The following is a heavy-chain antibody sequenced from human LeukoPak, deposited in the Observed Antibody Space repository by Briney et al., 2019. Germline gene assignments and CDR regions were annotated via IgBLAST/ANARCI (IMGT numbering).Heavy chain of an antibody. CDR1: GGSISSYY. CDR2: IYTSGST. CDR3: ARGRGVVVVAAPDNWFDP. J-gene: IGHJ5*02. Sequence: SETLSLTCTVSGGSISSYYWSWIRQPAGKGLEWIGRIYTSGSTNYNPSLKSRVTMSVDMSKNQFSLKLSSVTAADTAVYYCARGRGVVVVAAPDNWFDPWGQGTLVTVSS. V-gene: IGHV4-4*07. D-gene: IGHD2-15*01.